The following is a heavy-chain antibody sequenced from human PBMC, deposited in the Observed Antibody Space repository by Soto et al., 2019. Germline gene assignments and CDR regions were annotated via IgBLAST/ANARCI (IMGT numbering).Heavy chain of an antibody. CDR3: ARGDTHRNYYGMDV. Sequence: SETRALTCTVSGGSIISGVYYWRWIRHHPGKGLEWIGYIYYSGSTYYNPSLKSRVTISVETSKNQFSLKLSSVSAADTAVYYCARGDTHRNYYGMDVWGQGTTVTVSS. J-gene: IGHJ6*02. CDR1: GGSIISGVYY. CDR2: IYYSGST. D-gene: IGHD2-15*01. V-gene: IGHV4-31*03.